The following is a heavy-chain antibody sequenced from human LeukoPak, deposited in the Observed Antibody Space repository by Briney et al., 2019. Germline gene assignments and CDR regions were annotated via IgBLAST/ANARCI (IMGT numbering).Heavy chain of an antibody. CDR2: IIPIFGTA. D-gene: IGHD3/OR15-3a*01. J-gene: IGHJ3*02. V-gene: IGHV1-69*05. CDR1: GGTFISYA. CDR3: ARGPYGLGAFDI. Sequence: GASVKVSCKASGGTFISYAISWVRQAPGQGLEWMGGIIPIFGTANYAQKFQGRVTITTDESASTAYMELSSLRSEDTAVYYCARGPYGLGAFDIWGQGTMGTVSS.